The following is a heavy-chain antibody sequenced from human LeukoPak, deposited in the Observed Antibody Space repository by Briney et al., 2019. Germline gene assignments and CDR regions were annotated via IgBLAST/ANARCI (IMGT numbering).Heavy chain of an antibody. Sequence: TGGSLRLSCAASGFTFSSCSMSWVCQAPGKGLEWVSVISSSGGSTYYADSVKGRFTISRDNSKNTLYLQMNSLRAEDTAVYYCAKESAYCGSDRRSLSDSWGQGTLVTVSS. CDR3: AKESAYCGSDRRSLSDS. CDR2: ISSSGGST. CDR1: GFTFSSCS. D-gene: IGHD2-21*02. J-gene: IGHJ4*02. V-gene: IGHV3-23*01.